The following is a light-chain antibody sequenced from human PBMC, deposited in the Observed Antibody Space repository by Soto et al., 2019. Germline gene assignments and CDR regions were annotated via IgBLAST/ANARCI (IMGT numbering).Light chain of an antibody. Sequence: QSALTQPPSASGSTGQSVTISCTGTSNDVGAYSYVSWYQQHPGKAPKLVIYEVTRRPSDIPDRFSGSRSANTASLTVSGLQAEDEADYYCSSYAGTNNYVFGTGTKLTVL. CDR2: EVT. V-gene: IGLV2-8*01. CDR1: SNDVGAYSY. CDR3: SSYAGTNNYV. J-gene: IGLJ1*01.